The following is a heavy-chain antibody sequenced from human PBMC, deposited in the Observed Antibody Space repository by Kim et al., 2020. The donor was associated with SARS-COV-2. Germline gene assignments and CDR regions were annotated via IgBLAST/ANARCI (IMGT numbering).Heavy chain of an antibody. CDR3: ARENRGYDTYYFDY. J-gene: IGHJ4*02. D-gene: IGHD5-12*01. Sequence: NPSLKRRVTISVDTSKNQFSLKLSSGTAADTAVYYCARENRGYDTYYFDYWGQGTLVTVSS. V-gene: IGHV4-31*02.